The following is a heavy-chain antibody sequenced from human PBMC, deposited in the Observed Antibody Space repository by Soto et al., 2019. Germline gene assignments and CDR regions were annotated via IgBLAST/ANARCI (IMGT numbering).Heavy chain of an antibody. CDR1: GGTFSSYT. D-gene: IGHD3-10*01. CDR2: IIPILGIA. V-gene: IGHV1-69*02. CDR3: ASGGMVRGVATDWYFDL. Sequence: QVQLVQSGAEVKKPGSSVKVSCKASGGTFSSYTISWVRQAPGQGLEWMGRIIPILGIANYAQKFQGRVTITADKSTSTAYMELSSLRSEDTAVYCCASGGMVRGVATDWYFDLWGRGTLVTVSS. J-gene: IGHJ2*01.